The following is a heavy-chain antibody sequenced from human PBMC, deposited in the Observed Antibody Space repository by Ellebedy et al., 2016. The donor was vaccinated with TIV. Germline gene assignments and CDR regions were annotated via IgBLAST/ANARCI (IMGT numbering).Heavy chain of an antibody. CDR3: AKDRLWRGSGTQTFDN. J-gene: IGHJ4*02. V-gene: IGHV3-11*04. CDR1: GFTFSDYY. Sequence: PGGSLRLSCAVSGFTFSDYYMSWIRQAPGKGLEWVSYISSSGSIINYADSVKGRFTISRDNAKNSQYLQMNSLRAEDTAVYYCAKDRLWRGSGTQTFDNWGQGTLVTVSS. D-gene: IGHD3-10*01. CDR2: ISSSGSII.